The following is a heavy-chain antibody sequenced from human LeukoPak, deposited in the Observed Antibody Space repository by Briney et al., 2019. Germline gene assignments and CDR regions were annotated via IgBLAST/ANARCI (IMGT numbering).Heavy chain of an antibody. J-gene: IGHJ4*02. CDR1: GFTFSGSA. D-gene: IGHD3-22*01. V-gene: IGHV3-73*01. CDR2: IRSKANSYAT. CDR3: TGYDSGVDY. Sequence: GGSLRLSCAASGFTFSGSAMHWVRQASGKGLEWVGRIRSKANSYATAYAASVKGRFTISRDDSKNTAYLQMNSLKTEDTAVYYCTGYDSGVDYWGQGTLVTVSS.